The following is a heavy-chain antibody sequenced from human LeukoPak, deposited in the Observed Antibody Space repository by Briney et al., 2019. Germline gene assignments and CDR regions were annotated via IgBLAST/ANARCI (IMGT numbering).Heavy chain of an antibody. CDR3: ANSITGTTPDY. Sequence: SVKVSCKASGDTFSSYAISWVRQAPGQGLEWMGGIIPIFGTANYAQKFQGRVTITTDESTSTAYMELSSLRSEDTAVYYCANSITGTTPDYWGEGTLVSVSS. D-gene: IGHD1-7*01. J-gene: IGHJ4*02. V-gene: IGHV1-69*05. CDR1: GDTFSSYA. CDR2: IIPIFGTA.